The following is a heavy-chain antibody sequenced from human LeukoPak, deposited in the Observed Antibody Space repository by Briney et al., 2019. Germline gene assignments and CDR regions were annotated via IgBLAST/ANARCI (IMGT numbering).Heavy chain of an antibody. V-gene: IGHV1-2*02. Sequence: GASVKVSCKASGYTFTGYYMHWVRQAPGQGLEWMGWINPNSGGTNYAQKFQGRVTMTRDTSISTAYMELSRLRSDDTAVYYCARLAEGLMAPLYYYYYMDVWGKGTTVTVSS. CDR1: GYTFTGYY. CDR2: INPNSGGT. J-gene: IGHJ6*03. CDR3: ARLAEGLMAPLYYYYYMDV. D-gene: IGHD2-8*01.